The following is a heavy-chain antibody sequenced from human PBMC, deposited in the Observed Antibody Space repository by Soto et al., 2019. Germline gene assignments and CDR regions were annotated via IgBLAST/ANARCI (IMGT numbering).Heavy chain of an antibody. Sequence: GGSLRLSCAASGFTFSSYDMHWVRQATGKGLEWVSAIGTAGDTYYPGSVKGRFTISRENAENSLYLQMNSLRAEDTAVYYCARVYVPSIYGMDVWGQGTTVTVSS. CDR2: IGTAGDT. CDR3: ARVYVPSIYGMDV. CDR1: GFTFSSYD. V-gene: IGHV3-13*01. J-gene: IGHJ6*02. D-gene: IGHD2-2*01.